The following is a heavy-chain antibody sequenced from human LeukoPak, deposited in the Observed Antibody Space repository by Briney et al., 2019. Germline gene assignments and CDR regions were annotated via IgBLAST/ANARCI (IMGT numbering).Heavy chain of an antibody. V-gene: IGHV3-21*01. CDR1: GFTFSSYN. D-gene: IGHD6-13*01. CDR2: ISSSSSYI. Sequence: GGSLRLSCAASGFTFSSYNMNWVRQAPGKGLEWVSSISSSSSYIYYADSVKGRFTISRDNAKNSLYLQMNSLRAEDTAVYYCAREGTSSWSIDYWGQGTLVTVSS. CDR3: AREGTSSWSIDY. J-gene: IGHJ4*02.